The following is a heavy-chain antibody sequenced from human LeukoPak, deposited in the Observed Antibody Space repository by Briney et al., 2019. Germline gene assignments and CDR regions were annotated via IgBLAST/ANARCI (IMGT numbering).Heavy chain of an antibody. CDR1: GFTFSSYA. D-gene: IGHD1-26*01. V-gene: IGHV3-64*01. J-gene: IGHJ4*02. CDR3: ARDQWWELPHFDY. Sequence: GGSLRLSCAASGFTFSSYAMHWVRQAPGKGLEYVSAISSNGGSTYYANSVKGRFTISRDNSKNTLYLQMGSLRAEDMAVYYCARDQWWELPHFDYWGQGTLATVSS. CDR2: ISSNGGST.